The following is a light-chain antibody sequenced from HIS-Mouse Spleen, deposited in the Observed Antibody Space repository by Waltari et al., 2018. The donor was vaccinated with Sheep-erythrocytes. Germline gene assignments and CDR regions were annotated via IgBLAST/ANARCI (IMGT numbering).Light chain of an antibody. Sequence: QSALTQPRSVSGSPGQSVTISCTRTSSDVGGYNYVSWYQQHPGKAPKLMIYDVSKRPSGVPDRFSGSKSGNTASLTVSGLQAEDEADYYCSSYAGSNNWVFGGGTKLTVL. CDR1: SSDVGGYNY. CDR3: SSYAGSNNWV. V-gene: IGLV2-11*01. J-gene: IGLJ3*02. CDR2: DVS.